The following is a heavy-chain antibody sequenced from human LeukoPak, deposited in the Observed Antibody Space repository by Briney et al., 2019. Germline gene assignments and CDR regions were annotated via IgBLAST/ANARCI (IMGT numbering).Heavy chain of an antibody. CDR1: GYTFTDYY. J-gene: IGHJ4*02. CDR3: ARTSIAARRADFDY. Sequence: ASVKVSCKTSGYTFTDYYIHWMRQAPGQGLEWMGWINSNSGGTGYAQKFQGRVTLTRDTPTRTAFMELNRLTSDDTAVYYCARTSIAARRADFDYWGQGTLVTVSS. D-gene: IGHD6-6*01. V-gene: IGHV1-2*02. CDR2: INSNSGGT.